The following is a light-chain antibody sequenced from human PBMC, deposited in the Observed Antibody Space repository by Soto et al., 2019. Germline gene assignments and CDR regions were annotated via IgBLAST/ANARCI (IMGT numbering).Light chain of an antibody. CDR3: HQYGFSPAT. Sequence: EIVLTQSPDTLFLAPGERATLSCRASQSVNSGYIAWYRQKRGQAPKLLIFGVSTRDTGIPDRFRGSGSGTDFTLTISRLEPEDCSLYFCHQYGFSPATFGQGTKVDVK. V-gene: IGKV3-20*01. CDR2: GVS. CDR1: QSVNSGY. J-gene: IGKJ1*01.